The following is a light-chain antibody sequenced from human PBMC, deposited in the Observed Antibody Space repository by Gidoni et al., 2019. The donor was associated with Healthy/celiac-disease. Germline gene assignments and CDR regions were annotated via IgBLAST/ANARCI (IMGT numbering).Light chain of an antibody. V-gene: IGKV3-11*01. CDR3: QQRSNWPL. J-gene: IGKJ5*01. Sequence: EIVLTQSPATLSLSPGERATLSCRASQSVSSYLAWYQQKHGQAPRLLIYDASNRATGIPARFSGSGSGTDFTLTISSLEPEDFAVYYCQQRSNWPLFGQGTRLEIK. CDR2: DAS. CDR1: QSVSSY.